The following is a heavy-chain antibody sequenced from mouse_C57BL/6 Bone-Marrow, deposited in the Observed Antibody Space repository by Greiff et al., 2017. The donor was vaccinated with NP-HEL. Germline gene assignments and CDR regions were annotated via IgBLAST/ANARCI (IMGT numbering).Heavy chain of an antibody. Sequence: QVQLQQSGAELVKPGASVKLSCKASGYTFTSYWMHWVKQRPGQGLEWIGMIHPNSGSTNYNEKFKSKATLTVDKSSSTAYMQLSSLTSEDSAVYYCARGRSSGYAYYYAMDYWGQGTSVTVSS. CDR2: IHPNSGST. V-gene: IGHV1-64*01. CDR3: ARGRSSGYAYYYAMDY. J-gene: IGHJ4*01. D-gene: IGHD3-2*02. CDR1: GYTFTSYW.